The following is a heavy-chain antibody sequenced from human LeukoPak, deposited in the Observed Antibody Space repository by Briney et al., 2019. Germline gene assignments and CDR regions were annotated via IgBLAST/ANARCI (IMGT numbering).Heavy chain of an antibody. CDR2: IYYSGDT. V-gene: IGHV4-30-4*08. Sequence: PSESLSLTCTVSGGSVTSGDYYWTWIRQQPGKGLEWIGYIYYSGDTYYNPSLKSRLTMSVDTSKSQFSLKLNSVTAADTAVYYCARTGGTIDYWGQGTLVTVSS. CDR3: ARTGGTIDY. CDR1: GGSVTSGDYY. D-gene: IGHD2-8*02. J-gene: IGHJ4*02.